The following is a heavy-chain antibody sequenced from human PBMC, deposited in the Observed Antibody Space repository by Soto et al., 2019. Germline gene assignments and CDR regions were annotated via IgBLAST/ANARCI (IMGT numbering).Heavy chain of an antibody. CDR2: IYYLGSS. V-gene: IGHV4-39*01. CDR1: GDSIISSDFY. D-gene: IGHD3-3*02. J-gene: IGHJ5*02. CDR3: ARHSLALRKNNWFDP. Sequence: SETLSLTCTVSGDSIISSDFYWGWVRQPPGKGLEWIGSIYYLGSSYYNPSLKSRVTMSVDTSKNQFSLRLRSVTAADTALYFCARHSLALRKNNWFDPWGQGIMVTVSS.